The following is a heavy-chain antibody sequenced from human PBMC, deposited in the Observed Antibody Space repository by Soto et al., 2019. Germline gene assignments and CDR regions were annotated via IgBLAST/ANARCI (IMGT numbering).Heavy chain of an antibody. CDR2: IIPIFGTA. CDR1: GGTFSSYA. J-gene: IGHJ3*02. CDR3: ARVEWVTSRAFDI. Sequence: GASVKVSCKASGGTFSSYAISWVRHAPGQGLEWMGGIIPIFGTANYAQKFQGRVTITADKSTSTAYMELSSLRSEDTAVYYCARVEWVTSRAFDIWGQGTMVTVSS. D-gene: IGHD3-3*01. V-gene: IGHV1-69*06.